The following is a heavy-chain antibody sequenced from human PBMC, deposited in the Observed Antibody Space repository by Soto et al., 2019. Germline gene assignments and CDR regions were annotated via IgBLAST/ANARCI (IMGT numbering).Heavy chain of an antibody. CDR1: GGSISSYY. V-gene: IGHV4-59*08. D-gene: IGHD4-17*01. Sequence: SETLSLTCTVSGGSISSYYWSWIRQPPGKGLEWIGYIYYSGSTNYNPSLKSRVTISVDTSKNQFSLKLSSVTAADRAVYYCARGETFADYGDYAGPYFDYWGQGTLVTVSS. CDR3: ARGETFADYGDYAGPYFDY. CDR2: IYYSGST. J-gene: IGHJ4*02.